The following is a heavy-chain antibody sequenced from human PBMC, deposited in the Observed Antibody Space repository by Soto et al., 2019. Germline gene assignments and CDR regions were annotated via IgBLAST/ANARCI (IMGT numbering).Heavy chain of an antibody. CDR3: ARVRWITVTTKDYYGMDV. J-gene: IGHJ6*02. CDR1: GFTFSSYS. Sequence: GSLRLSCAASGFTFSSYSMNWVRQAPGKGLEWVSSISSSSSYIYYADSVKGRFTISRDNAKNSLYLQMNSLRAEDTAVYYCARVRWITVTTKDYYGMDVWGQGTTVTVSS. D-gene: IGHD4-17*01. V-gene: IGHV3-21*01. CDR2: ISSSSSYI.